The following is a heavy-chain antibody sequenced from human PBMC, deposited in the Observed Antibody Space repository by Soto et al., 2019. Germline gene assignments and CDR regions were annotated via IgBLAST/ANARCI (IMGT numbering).Heavy chain of an antibody. CDR1: GGSFTGYY. D-gene: IGHD3-10*01. V-gene: IGHV4-34*01. Sequence: SETLSLTCAVYGGSFTGYYWSWIRQPPGKGLEWIGEVNHSGSTYYNPSLKRRVTVSVDTSKSQFSLKLSSVTAAETAVYYCARGRGFREFTPPFDYWGQGTLVTVSS. J-gene: IGHJ4*02. CDR2: VNHSGST. CDR3: ARGRGFREFTPPFDY.